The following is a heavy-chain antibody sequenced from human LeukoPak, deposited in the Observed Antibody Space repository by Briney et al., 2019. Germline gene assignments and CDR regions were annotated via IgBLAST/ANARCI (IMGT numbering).Heavy chain of an antibody. J-gene: IGHJ5*02. V-gene: IGHV4-59*01. CDR3: ARAYGSGSYSWIDP. CDR1: GGSISSYY. D-gene: IGHD3-10*01. Sequence: SETLSLTCTVSGGSISSYYWSWIRQPPGKGPEWIGYIYSSGSTNYNPSLKSRVALSVDTSKNQFSLRLSSVTAADTAVYYCARAYGSGSYSWIDPWGQGTLVTVSS. CDR2: IYSSGST.